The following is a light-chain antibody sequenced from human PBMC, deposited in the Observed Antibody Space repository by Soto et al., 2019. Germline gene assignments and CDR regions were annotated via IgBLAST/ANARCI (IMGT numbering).Light chain of an antibody. CDR2: DVS. CDR3: CSYTSSSTPVV. J-gene: IGLJ2*01. Sequence: QSALTQPASVSGSPGQSITISCTGTSSDVGGYNYVSWYQQHPGKAPKLLIYDVSNRPSGVSNRFSCSKSGNTASLTISGLQAEYEADYYCCSYTSSSTPVVLGGGTKLTVL. CDR1: SSDVGGYNY. V-gene: IGLV2-14*03.